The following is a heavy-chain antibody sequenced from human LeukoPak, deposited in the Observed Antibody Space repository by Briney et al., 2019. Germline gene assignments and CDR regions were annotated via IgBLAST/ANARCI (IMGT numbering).Heavy chain of an antibody. CDR3: ATAHTVTYAFDI. V-gene: IGHV1-24*01. CDR2: FDPEDGET. CDR1: GYTLTELS. D-gene: IGHD4-17*01. Sequence: GASVNVSCKVSGYTLTELSMHWVRQAPGKGLEWMGGFDPEDGETIYAQKFQGRVTMTEDTSTDTAYMELSSLRSEDTAVYYCATAHTVTYAFDIWGQGTMVTVSS. J-gene: IGHJ3*02.